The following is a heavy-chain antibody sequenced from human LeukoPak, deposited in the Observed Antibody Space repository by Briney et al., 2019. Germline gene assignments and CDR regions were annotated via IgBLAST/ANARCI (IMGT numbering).Heavy chain of an antibody. D-gene: IGHD6-13*01. CDR2: INLDGSEK. Sequence: GGSLRLSCAASGFTFNSYWMNWVRQAPGKGLEWVANINLDGSEKYYVDSVKGRFTISRDNAKNSLYLQMNSLRAEDTAVYYCARVKVAIIAAAGTRWFDPWGQGTLVTVSS. CDR3: ARVKVAIIAAAGTRWFDP. V-gene: IGHV3-7*03. J-gene: IGHJ5*02. CDR1: GFTFNSYW.